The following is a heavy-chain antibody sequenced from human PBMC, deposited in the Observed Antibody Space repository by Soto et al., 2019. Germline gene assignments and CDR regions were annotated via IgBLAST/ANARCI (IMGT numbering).Heavy chain of an antibody. CDR2: IYYGGTS. V-gene: IGHV4-59*12. CDR3: ARVKGYGDYVGIGP. Sequence: LSLTCTVSGGSISSFYWNWIRQPPGKGLEWVGYIYYGGTSSYNPSLKSRVTISLDTSKSQVSLRLSSVTAADTAVYYCARVKGYGDYVGIGPWGQGTLVTVSS. CDR1: GGSISSFY. J-gene: IGHJ5*02. D-gene: IGHD4-17*01.